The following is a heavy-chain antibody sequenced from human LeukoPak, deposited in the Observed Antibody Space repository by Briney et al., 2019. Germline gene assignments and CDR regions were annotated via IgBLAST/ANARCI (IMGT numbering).Heavy chain of an antibody. CDR1: GLTFSSYA. V-gene: IGHV3-23*01. J-gene: IGHJ5*02. CDR3: AKDSGRSGYSNGWNAGPFDH. Sequence: TGGSLRLSCAASGLTFSSYAMTWVRQAPGKGLEWVSSISSSGGSISYADSVKGRFPISRDNSRSTLFLQMNNLRAEDTAVYFCAKDSGRSGYSNGWNAGPFDHWGQGTLATVSS. D-gene: IGHD6-19*01. CDR2: ISSSGGSI.